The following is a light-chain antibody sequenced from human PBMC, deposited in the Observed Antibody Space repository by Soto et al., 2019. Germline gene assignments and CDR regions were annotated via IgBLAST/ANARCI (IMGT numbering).Light chain of an antibody. CDR3: QQTYTTPRT. V-gene: IGKV1-39*01. J-gene: IGKJ1*01. Sequence: DIQMTQSPSSLSASVGDRVSITCRASQTISNYLNWYQQEPGKAPKILIYAASSLESGVPSRFSGSGSGTDFTLTISSLQPEDFATYYCQQTYTTPRTFGQGTKVEIK. CDR2: AAS. CDR1: QTISNY.